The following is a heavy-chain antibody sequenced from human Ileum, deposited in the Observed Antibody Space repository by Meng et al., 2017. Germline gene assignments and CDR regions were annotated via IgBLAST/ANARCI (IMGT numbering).Heavy chain of an antibody. J-gene: IGHJ4*02. CDR3: ASGSGSLDY. V-gene: IGHV6-1*01. CDR2: TYYRSKWYS. Sequence: QVKLQTSVPGLVKPSQTRSLTCAVSGGSVSSNIAAWNWIRQSPLRGLEWLGRTYYRSKWYSEYAVSVKSRISITPDTSKNQFSLQMNSVTPEDTAVYYCASGSGSLDYWGPGTLVTVSS. CDR1: GGSVSSNIAA. D-gene: IGHD3-3*01.